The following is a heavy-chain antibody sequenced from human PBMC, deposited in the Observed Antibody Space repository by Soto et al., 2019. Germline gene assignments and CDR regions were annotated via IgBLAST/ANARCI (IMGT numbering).Heavy chain of an antibody. J-gene: IGHJ5*02. CDR1: GGTFSSYT. CDR3: TGSIFLTNWFDP. D-gene: IGHD2-2*01. V-gene: IGHV1-69*02. Sequence: QVQLVQSGAEVKKPGSSVKVSCKASGGTFSSYTISWVRQAPGQGLEWMGRIIPILGIANYAQKFQGRVTITADKSTSTAYMELSSLRSEDTAVYYCTGSIFLTNWFDPWGQGTLVTVSS. CDR2: IIPILGIA.